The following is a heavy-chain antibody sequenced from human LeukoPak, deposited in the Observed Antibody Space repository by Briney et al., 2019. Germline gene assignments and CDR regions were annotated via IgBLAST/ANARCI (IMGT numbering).Heavy chain of an antibody. V-gene: IGHV1-2*02. CDR1: GYTFTAYY. Sequence: ASVKVSCKASGYTFTAYYVHWVRQAPGQGLEWMGLIKHNSGGTIYAQMFQGRVTMTRDTSISTAYMELSRLTSDDTAVYYCARVEGSAATRGDWGQGTLVTVPS. J-gene: IGHJ4*02. D-gene: IGHD1-7*01. CDR3: ARVEGSAATRGD. CDR2: IKHNSGGT.